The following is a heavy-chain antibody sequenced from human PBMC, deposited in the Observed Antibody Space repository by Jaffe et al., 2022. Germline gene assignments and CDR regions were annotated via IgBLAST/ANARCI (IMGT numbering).Heavy chain of an antibody. D-gene: IGHD1-26*01. CDR1: GGSISSSNW. J-gene: IGHJ6*03. CDR2: IYHSGST. CDR3: ASILGYSGSFNYYYYYMDV. V-gene: IGHV4-4*02. Sequence: QVQLQESGPGLVKPSGTLSLTCAVSGGSISSSNWWSWIRQPPGKGLEWIGEIYHSGSTNYNPSLKSRVTISVDKSKNQFSLKLSSVTAADTAVYYCASILGYSGSFNYYYYYMDVWGKGTTVTVSS.